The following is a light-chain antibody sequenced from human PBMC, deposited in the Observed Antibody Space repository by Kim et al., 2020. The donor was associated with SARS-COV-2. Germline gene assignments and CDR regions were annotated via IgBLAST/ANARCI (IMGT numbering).Light chain of an antibody. Sequence: SYELTQPPSVSVSPGQTASIHCSGDGLGDKYASWYQQKPGQSPVLVIYQDNKRPSETPERFSGSNSGNTATLTISGTQAVDEADFFCLAWDSSTVVFGGGTQLTVL. CDR3: LAWDSSTVV. CDR1: GLGDKY. J-gene: IGLJ2*01. V-gene: IGLV3-1*01. CDR2: QDN.